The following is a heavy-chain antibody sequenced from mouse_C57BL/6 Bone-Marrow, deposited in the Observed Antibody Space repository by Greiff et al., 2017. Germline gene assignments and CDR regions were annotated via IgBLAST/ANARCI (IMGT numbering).Heavy chain of an antibody. V-gene: IGHV1-72*01. Sequence: VKLLQPGAGLVKPGESVKLSCTASGFTFTSYRMSWVRQRPGRGLEWIGRIDANGGGTKYNEQFRSTATLTVDKPSSSAYMQLSSLKAAASAVYYCARGCAMDYWGQGTSVTVSS. J-gene: IGHJ4*01. CDR3: ARGCAMDY. CDR2: IDANGGGT. CDR1: GFTFTSYR.